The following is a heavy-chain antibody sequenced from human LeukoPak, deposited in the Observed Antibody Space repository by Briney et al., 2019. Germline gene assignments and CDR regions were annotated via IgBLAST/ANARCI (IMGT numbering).Heavy chain of an antibody. CDR3: AKKDSSGYWAGLDALDI. J-gene: IGHJ3*02. CDR1: GFTFSSYA. CDR2: ISGSGGST. V-gene: IGHV3-23*01. Sequence: GGSLRLSCAASGFTFSSYAMSWVRQAPGKGLEWVSAISGSGGSTYYADSVKGRFTISRDNSKNTLYLQMNSLRAEDTAVYYCAKKDSSGYWAGLDALDIWGQGTMVTVSS. D-gene: IGHD3-22*01.